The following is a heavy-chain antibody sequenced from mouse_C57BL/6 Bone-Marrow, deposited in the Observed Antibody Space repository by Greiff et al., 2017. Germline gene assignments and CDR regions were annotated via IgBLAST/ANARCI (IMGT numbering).Heavy chain of an antibody. V-gene: IGHV1-69*01. J-gene: IGHJ4*01. CDR1: GYTFTSYW. Sequence: VQLQQPGAELVMPGASVKLSCKASGYTFTSYWMHWVKQRPGQGLEWIGEIDPSDRYTNYNQKFKGKATLTVDKSSSTAYMQLSSLTSEDSAVYYCAREITTVVATLSYYYAIDYWGQGTSVTVSS. D-gene: IGHD1-1*01. CDR2: IDPSDRYT. CDR3: AREITTVVATLSYYYAIDY.